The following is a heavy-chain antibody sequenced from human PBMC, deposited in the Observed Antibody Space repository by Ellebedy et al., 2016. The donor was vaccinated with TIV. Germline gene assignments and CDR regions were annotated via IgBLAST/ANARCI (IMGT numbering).Heavy chain of an antibody. Sequence: SETLSLTXAVYGGSFSGYHWNWIRQPPGKRLEWIGEITRSGATNYNPSLRSRVTISVDTSKNQFSLELTSATAADTAVYYCARGNLFELFHWGQGTLVTVSS. D-gene: IGHD3-10*01. J-gene: IGHJ4*02. CDR2: ITRSGAT. V-gene: IGHV4-34*01. CDR3: ARGNLFELFH. CDR1: GGSFSGYH.